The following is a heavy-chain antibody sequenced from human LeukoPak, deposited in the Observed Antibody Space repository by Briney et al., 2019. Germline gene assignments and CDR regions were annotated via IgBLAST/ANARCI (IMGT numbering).Heavy chain of an antibody. V-gene: IGHV4-59*08. J-gene: IGHJ6*02. CDR2: IYYSGST. CDR3: ARHYRGGDCYSPQGAHSYYYYGMDV. Sequence: PSETLSLTCTVSGGSISSYYWSWIRQPPGKGLEWIGYIYYSGSTNYNPSLKSRVTISVDTFKNQFSLKLSSVTAADTAVYYCARHYRGGDCYSPQGAHSYYYYGMDVWGQGTTVTVSS. D-gene: IGHD2-21*02. CDR1: GGSISSYY.